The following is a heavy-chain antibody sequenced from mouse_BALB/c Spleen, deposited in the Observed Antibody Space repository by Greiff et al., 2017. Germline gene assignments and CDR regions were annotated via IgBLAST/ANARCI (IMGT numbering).Heavy chain of an antibody. CDR1: GYSITSGYY. V-gene: IGHV3-6*02. CDR2: ISYDGSN. Sequence: EVKLVESGPGLVKPSQSLSLTCSVTGYSITSGYYWNWIRQFPGNKLEWMGYISYDGSNNYNPSLKNRISITRDTSKNQFFLKLNSVTTEDTATYYCARDGNYPYYAMDYWGQGTSVTVSS. J-gene: IGHJ4*01. D-gene: IGHD2-1*01. CDR3: ARDGNYPYYAMDY.